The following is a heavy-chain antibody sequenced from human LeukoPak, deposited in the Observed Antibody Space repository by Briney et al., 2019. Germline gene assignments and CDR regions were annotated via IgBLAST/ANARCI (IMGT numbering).Heavy chain of an antibody. J-gene: IGHJ4*02. Sequence: SETLSLTCTVSGDSIITTNYYWGWIRQPPGKELEWIGSIYYLGNTFYNPSLKSRVTISVDTSKNQFSLKLSSVTAADTAVYYCARVGGYSSGYYFDYWGQGTLVTVSS. D-gene: IGHD3-22*01. CDR1: GDSIITTNYY. V-gene: IGHV4-39*07. CDR2: IYYLGNT. CDR3: ARVGGYSSGYYFDY.